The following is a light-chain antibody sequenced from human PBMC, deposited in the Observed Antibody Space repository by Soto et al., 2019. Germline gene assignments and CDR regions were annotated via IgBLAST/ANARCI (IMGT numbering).Light chain of an antibody. CDR1: QSILYSTNNTYY. CDR3: QQYYSIPYT. V-gene: IGKV4-1*01. Sequence: DIVMTQSPESLAVSLGERATINCKSSQSILYSTNNTYYLGWYQQKPGHPPRLLIYWASTRESGVPDRFSGSGSRTDFTLTISSLQAEDVAVYYCQQYYSIPYTFGQGTKLEIK. J-gene: IGKJ2*01. CDR2: WAS.